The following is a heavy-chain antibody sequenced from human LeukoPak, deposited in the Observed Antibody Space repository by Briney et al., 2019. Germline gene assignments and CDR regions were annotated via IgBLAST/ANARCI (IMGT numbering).Heavy chain of an antibody. CDR1: GYTLTELS. V-gene: IGHV1-24*01. CDR3: ATADSSGYYSISFDY. CDR2: FDPEDGET. J-gene: IGHJ4*02. D-gene: IGHD3-22*01. Sequence: ASVKVSCXVSGYTLTELSMHWVRQAPGKGLEWMGGFDPEDGETIYAQKFQGRVTMTEDTSTDTAYMELSSLRSEDTAVYYCATADSSGYYSISFDYWGQGTLVTVSS.